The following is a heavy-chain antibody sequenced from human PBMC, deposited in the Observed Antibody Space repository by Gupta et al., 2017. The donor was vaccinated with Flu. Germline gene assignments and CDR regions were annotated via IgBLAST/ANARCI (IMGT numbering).Heavy chain of an antibody. V-gene: IGHV1-46*03. CDR3: ARDSRQFDY. CDR1: GYTFTINY. CDR2: INPSGGST. Sequence: VSCKASGYTFTINYIHWVRQAPGQGLEWMGLINPSGGSTTLAQQFQGRVTMTSDTSTNTVYMELSNLQSEDTAMYFCARDSRQFDYWGQGTLVTVSS. J-gene: IGHJ4*02.